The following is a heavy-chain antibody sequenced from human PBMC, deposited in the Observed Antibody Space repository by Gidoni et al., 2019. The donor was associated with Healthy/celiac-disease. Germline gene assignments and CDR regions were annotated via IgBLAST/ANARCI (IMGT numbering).Heavy chain of an antibody. Sequence: QVQLQESGPGLVKPSQTLSLTCPVSGGSISSGGYYWSWIRQHPGKGLEWIGYIYYSGSTYYNPSLKSRVTISVDTSKNQFSLKLSSVTAADTAVYYYARGGMVRGLNFDYWGQGTLVTVSS. J-gene: IGHJ4*02. CDR1: GGSISSGGYY. CDR3: ARGGMVRGLNFDY. V-gene: IGHV4-31*03. D-gene: IGHD3-10*01. CDR2: IYYSGST.